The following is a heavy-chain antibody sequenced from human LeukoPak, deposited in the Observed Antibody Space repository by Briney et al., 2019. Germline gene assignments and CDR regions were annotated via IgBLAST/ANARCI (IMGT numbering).Heavy chain of an antibody. CDR2: SSSGSTI. J-gene: IGHJ4*02. CDR3: GAGAPYYYDSSGYYRIDY. Sequence: GGSLRLSCAASGFTFSDYYMSWIRQAPGKGLISSSGSTIYYADSVKGRFTLSRDNAKNSLYLQMNSLRAEDTAVYYCGAGAPYYYDSSGYYRIDYWGQGTLVTVSS. CDR1: GFTFSDYY. V-gene: IGHV3-11*01. D-gene: IGHD3-22*01.